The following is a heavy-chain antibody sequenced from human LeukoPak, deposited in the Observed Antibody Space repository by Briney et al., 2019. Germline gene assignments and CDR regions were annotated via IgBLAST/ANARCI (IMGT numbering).Heavy chain of an antibody. V-gene: IGHV3-53*01. CDR3: ARGGSYASFGFDY. CDR2: LYGGGST. J-gene: IGHJ4*02. Sequence: GGSLRLSCAASGFIVSSTSMSWVRQAPGKGLEWVSLLYGGGSTYYADSVKGRFTIFRDNSKNTLYLQMNSLRAEDTAVYYCARGGSYASFGFDYWGQGTLVTVSS. CDR1: GFIVSSTS. D-gene: IGHD1-26*01.